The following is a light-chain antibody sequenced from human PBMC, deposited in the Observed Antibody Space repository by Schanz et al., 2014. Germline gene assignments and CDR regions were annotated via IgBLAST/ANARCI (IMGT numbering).Light chain of an antibody. CDR3: QHET. J-gene: IGKJ2*01. CDR1: LTVSSY. Sequence: DIQMTQPPSSLSASVGDRVNITCRASLTVSSYLSWFQQQPGKAPKLLIYLASNLQSGVPSRFSGSGAGTEFTLTITSLQPDDFATYYCQHETFGQGTKLEIK. V-gene: IGKV1-39*01. CDR2: LAS.